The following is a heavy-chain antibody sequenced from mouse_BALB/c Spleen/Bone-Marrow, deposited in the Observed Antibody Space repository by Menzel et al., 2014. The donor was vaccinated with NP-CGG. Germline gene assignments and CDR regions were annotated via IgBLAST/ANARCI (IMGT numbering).Heavy chain of an antibody. J-gene: IGHJ2*01. CDR3: ARDVDY. CDR1: GYTFSTYW. CDR2: INPITDYT. Sequence: VQLQQSGAELAKPGASVKMSCKASGYTFSTYWMHWVKQRPGQGLEWIGYINPITDYTEYNQKFKDKATLTADRSSSTAYMQLSSLTSEDSAVYYCARDVDYWGQGTTLTVSS. V-gene: IGHV1-7*01.